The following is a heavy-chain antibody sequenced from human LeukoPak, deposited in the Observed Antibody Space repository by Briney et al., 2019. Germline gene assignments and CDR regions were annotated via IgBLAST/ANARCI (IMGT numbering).Heavy chain of an antibody. J-gene: IGHJ4*02. CDR3: ARHAVAGTIGY. Sequence: PSETLSLTCTVSGGPISSYYWSWIRQPPGKGLEWIGYIYYSGSTNYNPSLKSRVTISVDTSKNQFSLKLSSVTAADTAVYYCARHAVAGTIGYWGQGTLVTVSS. V-gene: IGHV4-59*08. D-gene: IGHD6-19*01. CDR2: IYYSGST. CDR1: GGPISSYY.